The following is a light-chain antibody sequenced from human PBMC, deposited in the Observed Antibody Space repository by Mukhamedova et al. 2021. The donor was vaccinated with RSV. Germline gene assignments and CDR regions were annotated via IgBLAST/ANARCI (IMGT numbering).Light chain of an antibody. Sequence: WYQRRVHGQAPKLLIYKVSDLESGVPSRFSGRGSETEFTLTISSLQPDDSANYYCQQYSVYPWAFGQGTKVEIK. V-gene: IGKV1-5*03. CDR2: KVS. CDR3: QQYSVYPWA. J-gene: IGKJ1*01.